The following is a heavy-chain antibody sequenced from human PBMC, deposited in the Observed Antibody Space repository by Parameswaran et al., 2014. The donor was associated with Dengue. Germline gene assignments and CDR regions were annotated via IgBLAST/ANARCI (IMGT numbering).Heavy chain of an antibody. D-gene: IGHD3-3*01. J-gene: IGHJ5*02. CDR3: ARGATPFRVATRPFDP. CDR1: GYTFTSYA. Sequence: GASVKVSCKASGYTFTSYAMHWVRQAPGQRLEWMGWINAGNGNTKYSQKFQGRVTITRDTSASTAYMELSSLRSEDTAVYYCARGATPFRVATRPFDPWGQGTLVTVSS. CDR2: INAGNGNT. V-gene: IGHV1-3*01.